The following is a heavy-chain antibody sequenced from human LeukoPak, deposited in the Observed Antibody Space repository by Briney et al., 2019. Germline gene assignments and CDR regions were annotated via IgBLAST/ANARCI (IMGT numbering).Heavy chain of an antibody. J-gene: IGHJ4*02. CDR1: GFTFSNYA. CDR2: ISGSAGKI. Sequence: QAGGSLRLSCVASGFTFSNYAMSWVRQAPEKGLDWVSVISGSAGKIRYADSVKGRFTISRDNSENTAYLQMNNLRAEDTALYYCAGRPTGYSSGYVYWGQGALVTVSS. CDR3: AGRPTGYSSGYVY. V-gene: IGHV3-23*01. D-gene: IGHD5-18*01.